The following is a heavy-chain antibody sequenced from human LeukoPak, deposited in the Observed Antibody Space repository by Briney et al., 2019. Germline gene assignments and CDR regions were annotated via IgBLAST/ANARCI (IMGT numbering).Heavy chain of an antibody. CDR1: GFTFSSYA. J-gene: IGHJ4*02. D-gene: IGHD3-22*01. CDR3: AKTSAMIVVVTYFDY. V-gene: IGHV3-23*01. CDR2: ISGSGGST. Sequence: GGSLRLSCAASGFTFSSYAMSWVRQAPGKGLEWVSAISGSGGSTYYADSVKGRFTISRDNSKNTLYLQMNSLRAEDTAVYYCAKTSAMIVVVTYFDYWGQGTLVTVSS.